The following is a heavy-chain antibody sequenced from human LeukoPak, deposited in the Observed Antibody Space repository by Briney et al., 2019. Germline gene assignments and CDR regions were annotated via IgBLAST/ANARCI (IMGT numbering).Heavy chain of an antibody. CDR3: AGGARMYYYDSSGYNDY. V-gene: IGHV1-2*02. CDR1: GYTFTDQY. J-gene: IGHJ4*02. D-gene: IGHD3-22*01. CDR2: NNPSSGGT. Sequence: ASVKVSCKASGYTFTDQYIHWVRQAPGQGLEWMGWNNPSSGGTNYTQKFQGRVTMTRDTSISTAYMELSRLRSDDTAVYYCAGGARMYYYDSSGYNDYWGQGTLVTVSS.